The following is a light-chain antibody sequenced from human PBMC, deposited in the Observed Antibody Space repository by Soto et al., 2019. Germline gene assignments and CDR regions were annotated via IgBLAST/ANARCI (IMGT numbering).Light chain of an antibody. CDR1: QSVRSNY. V-gene: IGKV3-20*01. Sequence: EIVLTQSPGTLSLSSGERATLSCRACQSVRSNYLAWYQQKPGQAPRLLIYGASSRATGIPDRFGGSGSGTDFTLTISRLEPEDCVVYYCQQYASSPLTFGGGTKVEIK. CDR2: GAS. CDR3: QQYASSPLT. J-gene: IGKJ4*01.